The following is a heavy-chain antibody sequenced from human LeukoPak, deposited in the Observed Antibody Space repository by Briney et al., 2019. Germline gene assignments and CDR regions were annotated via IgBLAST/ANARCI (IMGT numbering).Heavy chain of an antibody. V-gene: IGHV4-39*01. CDR3: AGPVDIVVVSVARPIDY. D-gene: IGHD2-2*01. CDR2: IYYRGST. Sequence: SSETLSLTCTVSGGSISSSSYYWGWIRQPPGKGLEWIGSIYYRGSTYYNPSLKSRVTISVDTSKNQFSLKLSSVTAADTAVYYCAGPVDIVVVSVARPIDYWGQGTLVTVSS. CDR1: GGSISSSSYY. J-gene: IGHJ4*02.